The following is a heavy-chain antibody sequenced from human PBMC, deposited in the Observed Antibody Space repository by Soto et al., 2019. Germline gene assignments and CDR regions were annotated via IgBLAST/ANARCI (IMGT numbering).Heavy chain of an antibody. Sequence: VASVKVSCKASGYTFTGYYMHWVRQAPGQGLEWMGWINPNSGGTNYAQKFQGRVTMTRDTSISTAYMELSRLRSDDTAVYYCARGSRIAARRWFDPWGQGTLVTVSS. D-gene: IGHD6-6*01. CDR1: GYTFTGYY. CDR2: INPNSGGT. J-gene: IGHJ5*02. V-gene: IGHV1-2*02. CDR3: ARGSRIAARRWFDP.